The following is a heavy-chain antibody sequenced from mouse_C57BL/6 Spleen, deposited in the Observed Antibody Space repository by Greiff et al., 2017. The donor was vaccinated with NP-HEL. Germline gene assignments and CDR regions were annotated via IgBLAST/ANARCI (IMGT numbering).Heavy chain of an antibody. CDR3: ARPYPGFSWFAY. CDR2: IYPGSGST. Sequence: VQLQQSGAELVKPGASVKMSCKASGYTFTSYWITWVKQRPGQGLEWIGDIYPGSGSTNYNEKFKSKATLTVDTSSSTAYMQLSSLTSEDSAVYYCARPYPGFSWFAYWGQGTLVTVSA. V-gene: IGHV1-55*01. CDR1: GYTFTSYW. D-gene: IGHD2-9*01. J-gene: IGHJ3*01.